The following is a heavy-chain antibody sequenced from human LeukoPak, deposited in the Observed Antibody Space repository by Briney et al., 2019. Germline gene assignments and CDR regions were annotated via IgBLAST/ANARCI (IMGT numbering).Heavy chain of an antibody. J-gene: IGHJ4*02. CDR3: ARDESRGYCSGGSCYDLDY. V-gene: IGHV1-46*01. D-gene: IGHD2-15*01. CDR2: INPSGGST. CDR1: GYTFTGYY. Sequence: GASVKVSCKASGYTFTGYYMHWVRQAPGQGLEWMGWINPSGGSTSYAQKFQGRVTMTRDTSTSTVYMELSSLRSEDTAVYYCARDESRGYCSGGSCYDLDYWGQGTLVTVSS.